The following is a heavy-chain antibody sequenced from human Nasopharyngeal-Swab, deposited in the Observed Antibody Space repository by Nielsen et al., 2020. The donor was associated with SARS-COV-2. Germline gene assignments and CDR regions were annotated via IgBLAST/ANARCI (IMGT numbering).Heavy chain of an antibody. CDR2: INHSGST. D-gene: IGHD7-27*01. Sequence: SKTLSLTCAVYGGSFSGYYWSWIRQPPGKGLEWIGEINHSGSTNYNPSLKSRVTISVDTSKNQFSLKLSSVTAADTAVYYCARGGGTGSNAFDIWGQGTMVTVSS. CDR1: GGSFSGYY. V-gene: IGHV4-34*01. CDR3: ARGGGTGSNAFDI. J-gene: IGHJ3*02.